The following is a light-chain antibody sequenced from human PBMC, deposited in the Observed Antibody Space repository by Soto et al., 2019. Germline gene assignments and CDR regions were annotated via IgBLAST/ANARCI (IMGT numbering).Light chain of an antibody. CDR3: QQYNNWPFT. Sequence: EIVMTQSPATLSVSPGERATLSCRASQSVSSNLAWYQQKPGQAPRLLIYGASTRATGIQARFSGSGSGTAFTLTISSLQSADFAVYYCQQYNNWPFTFGPGTNVDIK. V-gene: IGKV3-15*01. CDR2: GAS. J-gene: IGKJ3*01. CDR1: QSVSSN.